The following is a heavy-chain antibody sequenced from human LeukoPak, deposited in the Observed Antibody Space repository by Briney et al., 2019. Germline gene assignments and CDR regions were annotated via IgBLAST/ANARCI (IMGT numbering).Heavy chain of an antibody. Sequence: SVKVSCKASGGTFSSYAISWVRQAPGQGPEWMGGIIPIFGTANYAQKFQGRVTITADESTSTAYMELSSLRSEDTAVYYCARGHYYDSSGYYYAPYYYYGMDVWSQGTTVTVSS. CDR1: GGTFSSYA. V-gene: IGHV1-69*01. CDR2: IIPIFGTA. CDR3: ARGHYYDSSGYYYAPYYYYGMDV. J-gene: IGHJ6*02. D-gene: IGHD3-22*01.